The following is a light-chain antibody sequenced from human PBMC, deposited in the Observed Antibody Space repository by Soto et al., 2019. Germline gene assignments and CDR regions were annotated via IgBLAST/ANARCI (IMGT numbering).Light chain of an antibody. J-gene: IGKJ4*01. Sequence: DVVMTRSLDFPEAPSGERATIHCKFSLSGLYSSNIQNYLAWYQQKPGQPPKLLIYCASTREFGVPDRFSASGSGTDFTLTISSLQAEDVAVYYCQQYYNNPPTFGGGTKVDIK. CDR3: QQYYNNPPT. V-gene: IGKV4-1*01. CDR2: CAS. CDR1: LSGLYSSNIQNY.